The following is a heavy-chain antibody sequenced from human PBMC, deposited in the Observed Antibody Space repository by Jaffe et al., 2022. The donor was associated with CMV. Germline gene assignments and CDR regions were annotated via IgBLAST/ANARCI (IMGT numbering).Heavy chain of an antibody. J-gene: IGHJ6*02. CDR2: IIPTYGSV. D-gene: IGHD1-1*01. Sequence: QVQLVQSGAEVKKPGSSVEISCKASGGAFSDYAISWVRQAPGQGLEWMGAIIPTYGSVSYAQKFQGTVLITADESTNTAYMDLSSLKSEDTAVYYCARSLPHHWSRVDHSLYYHGLDVWGQGTTVTVSS. V-gene: IGHV1-69*01. CDR3: ARSLPHHWSRVDHSLYYHGLDV. CDR1: GGAFSDYA.